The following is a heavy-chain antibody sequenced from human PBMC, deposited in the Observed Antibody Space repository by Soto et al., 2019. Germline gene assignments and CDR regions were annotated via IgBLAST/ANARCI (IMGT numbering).Heavy chain of an antibody. CDR3: ATDSITMVRGEYYYYYYYMDV. D-gene: IGHD3-10*01. V-gene: IGHV3-9*01. Sequence: EVQLVESGGGLVQPGRSLRLSCAASGFTFDDYAMHWVRQAPGKGLEWVSGISWNSGSIGYADSVKGRFTISRDNAKNSLYLQMNSLRAEDTALYYCATDSITMVRGEYYYYYYYMDVWGKGTTVTVSS. CDR2: ISWNSGSI. CDR1: GFTFDDYA. J-gene: IGHJ6*03.